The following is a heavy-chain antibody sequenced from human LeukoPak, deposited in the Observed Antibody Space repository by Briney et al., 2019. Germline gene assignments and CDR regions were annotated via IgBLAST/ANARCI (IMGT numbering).Heavy chain of an antibody. J-gene: IGHJ4*02. CDR3: ARGYGDFRVEGRYFHS. CDR2: IYTNGST. D-gene: IGHD4-17*01. Sequence: PSETLSLTCAVSGGSISSGNYYWSWIRQPAGKGLEWIGRIYTNGSTYYNPSLKIRVTISVDTSKNQFSLNLNSVTAADTAVYYCARGYGDFRVEGRYFHSWGQGTLVTVSS. V-gene: IGHV4-61*02. CDR1: GGSISSGNYY.